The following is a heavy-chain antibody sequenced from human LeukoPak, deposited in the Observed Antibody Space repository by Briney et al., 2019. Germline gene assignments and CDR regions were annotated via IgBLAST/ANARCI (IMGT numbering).Heavy chain of an antibody. CDR1: GFTFSTYA. Sequence: PGGSLRLSCAASGFTFSTYAMSWVRQAPGKGLEWVSAIGASGSGTFYAASVKGRFTISRDNSKNTVDLQMNSLRAEDSAVYYCAKGCSSSSCDEGRWFDPGAREPWSPSPQ. D-gene: IGHD2-2*01. J-gene: IGHJ5*02. CDR3: AKGCSSSSCDEGRWFDP. CDR2: IGASGSGT. V-gene: IGHV3-23*01.